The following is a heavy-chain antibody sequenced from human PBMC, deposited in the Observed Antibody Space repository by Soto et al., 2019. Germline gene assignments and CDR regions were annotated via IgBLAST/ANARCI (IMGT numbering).Heavy chain of an antibody. J-gene: IGHJ4*02. D-gene: IGHD3-22*01. CDR3: AKGHDYDSSGYWNY. CDR2: ISGSGGST. Sequence: HPGGSLRLSCAASGFTFSSYAMSWVRQAPGKGLEWVSAISGSGGSTYYADSVKGRFTISRDNSKNTLYLQMNSLRAEDTAVYYCAKGHDYDSSGYWNYWGQGTLVTVSS. V-gene: IGHV3-23*01. CDR1: GFTFSSYA.